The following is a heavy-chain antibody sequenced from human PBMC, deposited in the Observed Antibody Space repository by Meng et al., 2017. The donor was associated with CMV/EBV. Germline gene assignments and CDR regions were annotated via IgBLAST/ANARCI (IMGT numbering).Heavy chain of an antibody. CDR1: GFTFSSYG. CDR3: AKDGHYYDSSGSNFDY. CDR2: IRYDGSNK. J-gene: IGHJ4*02. Sequence: GESLKISCAASGFTFSSYGMHWVRQAPGKGLEWVAFIRYDGSNKYYADPVKGRFTISRDNSKNTLYLQMNSLRAEETAVYYCAKDGHYYDSSGSNFDYWGQGTLVTVSS. V-gene: IGHV3-30*02. D-gene: IGHD3-22*01.